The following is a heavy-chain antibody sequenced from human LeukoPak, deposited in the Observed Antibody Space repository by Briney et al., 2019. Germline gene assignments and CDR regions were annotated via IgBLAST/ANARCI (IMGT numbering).Heavy chain of an antibody. Sequence: SVKVSCKASGFTFTRSAMQWVRQARGQRLEWIGWIVVGSGNTNYAQKFQERVTITGDMSTSTAYMELSSLRSEDTAVYFCAAADYYVSSGYYPYAFHIWGQGTTVTVSS. V-gene: IGHV1-58*02. CDR3: AAADYYVSSGYYPYAFHI. D-gene: IGHD3-22*01. CDR2: IVVGSGNT. CDR1: GFTFTRSA. J-gene: IGHJ3*02.